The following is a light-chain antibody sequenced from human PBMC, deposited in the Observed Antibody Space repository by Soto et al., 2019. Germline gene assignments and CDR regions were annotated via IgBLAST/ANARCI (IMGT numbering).Light chain of an antibody. J-gene: IGKJ1*01. CDR2: GAS. V-gene: IGKV3-20*01. CDR1: QSVSSSY. CDR3: QQYGSSPTWT. Sequence: EIVLTQSPATLSLSPGERSTLSFRASQSVSSSYLAWYQQKPGQAPRLLIYGASSRATGIPDRFSGSGSGTDFTLTISRLEPEDFAVYYCQQYGSSPTWTFGQGTKVDI.